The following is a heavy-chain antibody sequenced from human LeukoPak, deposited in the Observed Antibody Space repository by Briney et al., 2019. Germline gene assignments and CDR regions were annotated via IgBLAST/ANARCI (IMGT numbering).Heavy chain of an antibody. V-gene: IGHV4-31*03. CDR3: ARSYCSSTSCYPPNDAFDI. D-gene: IGHD2-2*01. J-gene: IGHJ3*02. Sequence: SETLSLTCTVSGGSISSGGYYWSWIRQHPGKGLEWIGYIYYSGSTYYNPSLKGRVTISVDTSKNQFSLKLSSVTAADTAVYYCARSYCSSTSCYPPNDAFDIWGQGTMVTVSS. CDR2: IYYSGST. CDR1: GGSISSGGYY.